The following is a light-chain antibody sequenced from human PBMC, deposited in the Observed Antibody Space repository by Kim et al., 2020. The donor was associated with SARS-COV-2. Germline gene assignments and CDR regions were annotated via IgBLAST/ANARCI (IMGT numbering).Light chain of an antibody. CDR3: SSWDNNLNGWV. V-gene: IGLV1-44*01. CDR1: SSNIRSNT. CDR2: GNN. J-gene: IGLJ3*02. Sequence: QSVLTQPLSASGTPGRRVTISCSGGSSNIRSNTVNWYQHLPGTAPKVLIYGNNERPSGVPARFSGSKSGTSASLSISGLQSDDEADYYCSSWDNNLNGWVFGGGTQLTVL.